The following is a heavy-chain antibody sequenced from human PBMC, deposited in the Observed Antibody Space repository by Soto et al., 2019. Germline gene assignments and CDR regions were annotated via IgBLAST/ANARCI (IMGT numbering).Heavy chain of an antibody. V-gene: IGHV3-33*01. J-gene: IGHJ6*02. CDR2: IWYDGSNK. CDR1: GFTFSSYG. CDR3: ARAGGIAAAGTVDYYYYGMDV. Sequence: QVQLVESGGGVVQPGRSLRLSCAASGFTFSSYGMHWVRQAPGKGLEWVAGIWYDGSNKYYADSVKGRFTISRDNSKNTLYLQMNSLRAEDTAVYYCARAGGIAAAGTVDYYYYGMDVWGQGTTVTVSS. D-gene: IGHD6-13*01.